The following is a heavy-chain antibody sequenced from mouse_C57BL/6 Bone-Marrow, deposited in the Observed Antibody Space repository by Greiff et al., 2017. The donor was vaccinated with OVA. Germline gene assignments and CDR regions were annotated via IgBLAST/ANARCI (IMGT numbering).Heavy chain of an antibody. V-gene: IGHV1-81*01. CDR2: IYPRSGNT. J-gene: IGHJ1*03. CDR3: ARERGGSSSYWYFDV. CDR1: GYTFTSYG. Sequence: VQLQQSGAELARPGASVKLSCKASGYTFTSYGISWVKQRTGQGLEWIGEIYPRSGNTYYNEKFKGKATLTADKSSSTAYMELRSLTSEDSAVYFCARERGGSSSYWYFDVWGTGTTVTVSS. D-gene: IGHD1-1*01.